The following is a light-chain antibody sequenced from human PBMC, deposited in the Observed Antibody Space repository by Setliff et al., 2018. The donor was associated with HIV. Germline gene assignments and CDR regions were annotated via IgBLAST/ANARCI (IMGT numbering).Light chain of an antibody. V-gene: IGLV2-14*01. CDR1: SSDVGGYNY. CDR2: EVR. J-gene: IGLJ1*01. Sequence: QSALTQPASVSGSPGQSFTISCTGTSSDVGGYNYVSWYQHHPGKAPKLIIYEVRNRPSGVSHRFSGSKSGNTASLTISGLQAEDEADYYCSSYAISNTLPFGTGTKVTVL. CDR3: SSYAISNTLP.